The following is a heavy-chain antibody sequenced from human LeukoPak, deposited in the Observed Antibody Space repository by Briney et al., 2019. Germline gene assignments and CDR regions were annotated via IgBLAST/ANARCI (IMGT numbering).Heavy chain of an antibody. Sequence: PSETLSLTCTVSGGSISSYYWSWIRQPAGKGLEWIGRIYTSGSTNYNPSLKSRVTMSVDTSKNQFSLKLSSVTAADTAVYYCARDHYREWLGYDAFDIWGQGTMVTVSS. CDR1: GGSISSYY. V-gene: IGHV4-4*07. J-gene: IGHJ3*02. CDR3: ARDHYREWLGYDAFDI. CDR2: IYTSGST. D-gene: IGHD6-19*01.